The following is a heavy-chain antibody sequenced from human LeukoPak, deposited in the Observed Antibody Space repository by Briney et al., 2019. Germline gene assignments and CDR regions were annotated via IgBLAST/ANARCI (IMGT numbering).Heavy chain of an antibody. J-gene: IGHJ2*01. Sequence: GRSLRLSCAASGFTFSSYAMHWVRQAPGQGLEWVAVISYDGSNKYYADSVKGRFTISRDNSKNTLYLQMNSLRAEDTAVYYCARGVYTAHGLGYFDLWGRGTLVTVSS. D-gene: IGHD5-18*01. CDR1: GFTFSSYA. CDR3: ARGVYTAHGLGYFDL. V-gene: IGHV3-30-3*01. CDR2: ISYDGSNK.